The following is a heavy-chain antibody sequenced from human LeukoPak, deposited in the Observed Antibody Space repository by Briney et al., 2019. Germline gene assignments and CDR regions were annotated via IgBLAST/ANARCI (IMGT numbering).Heavy chain of an antibody. V-gene: IGHV3-15*01. Sequence: PGGSLRLSCAASGFTFSNAWMSWVRQAPGKGLEWVGRIKRKTDGGTTDYAAPVKGRFTISRDDSKDTLFLQMNSLKTEDTAVYYCTTDLSELDDSGYYAKYFHHWGQGTLVSVSS. J-gene: IGHJ1*01. CDR2: IKRKTDGGTT. CDR1: GFTFSNAW. CDR3: TTDLSELDDSGYYAKYFHH. D-gene: IGHD3-22*01.